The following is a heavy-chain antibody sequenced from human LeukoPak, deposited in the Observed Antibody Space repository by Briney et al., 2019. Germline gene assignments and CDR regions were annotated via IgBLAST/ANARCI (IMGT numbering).Heavy chain of an antibody. CDR2: IYTSGST. CDR1: GGSISSYY. J-gene: IGHJ4*02. D-gene: IGHD3-3*01. Sequence: SETLSLTCAVSGGSISSYYWSLVRQPAGKGLEWIGQIYTSGSTNYNPSLKSRVTMSVDTSKNEFSLKLSSVTAADTAVYYCARVGWVDFWSGYYPSYFDYWGQGTPVTVSS. V-gene: IGHV4-4*07. CDR3: ARVGWVDFWSGYYPSYFDY.